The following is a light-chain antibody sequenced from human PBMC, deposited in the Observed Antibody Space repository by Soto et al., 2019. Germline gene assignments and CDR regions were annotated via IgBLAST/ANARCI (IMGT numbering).Light chain of an antibody. CDR2: SND. Sequence: QSVLTQPPSTSGTPGQRVSISCSGGNSNIGSTAVNWYQQVPGTTPKLVIYSNDQRPSGVPDRFSGSKSGTSASLVITDLQSEDEADYFCSTWDANLSGVLFGGGTKLTVL. J-gene: IGLJ2*01. V-gene: IGLV1-44*01. CDR1: NSNIGSTA. CDR3: STWDANLSGVL.